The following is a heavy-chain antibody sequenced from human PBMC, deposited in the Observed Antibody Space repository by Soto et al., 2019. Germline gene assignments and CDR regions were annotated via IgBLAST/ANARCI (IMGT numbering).Heavy chain of an antibody. Sequence: SETLSLTCTVSGGSLSSGGYYWSWIRQHPGKGLEWIGYIYYSGSTYYNPSLKSRVTISVDTSKNQFSLKLSSVTAADTAVYYCAGTQLWLRDYYSGMDVWGQGTTVTVSS. J-gene: IGHJ6*02. V-gene: IGHV4-31*03. D-gene: IGHD5-18*01. CDR2: IYYSGST. CDR3: AGTQLWLRDYYSGMDV. CDR1: GGSLSSGGYY.